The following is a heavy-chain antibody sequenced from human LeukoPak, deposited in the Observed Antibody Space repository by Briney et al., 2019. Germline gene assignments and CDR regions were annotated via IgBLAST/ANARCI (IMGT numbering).Heavy chain of an antibody. CDR1: GFTFSDHY. V-gene: IGHV3-72*01. CDR2: IRNEAKGYTT. J-gene: IGHJ4*02. Sequence: GGSLRLSCAVSGFTFSDHYMDWVRQAPGKGLEWVGRIRNEAKGYTTEYAASVKGRFTISRDDSKNSLYLQMNSLKTEDTAVYYCARGFNGLDSKVGENWGQGTLVTVSS. CDR3: ARGFNGLDSKVGEN. D-gene: IGHD1-26*01.